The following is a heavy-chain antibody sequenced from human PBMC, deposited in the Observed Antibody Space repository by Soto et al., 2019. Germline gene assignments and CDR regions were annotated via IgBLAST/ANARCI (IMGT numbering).Heavy chain of an antibody. V-gene: IGHV3-23*01. Sequence: GGSLRLSCAASGFTFSSYAMSWVRQAPGKGLEWVSAISGSGGSTYYADSVKGRFTISRDNSKNTLYLQMNSLRAEDKAVYYCAKDPGLLWFGGWTSYGMDVWGQGTTVTVSS. CDR1: GFTFSSYA. CDR3: AKDPGLLWFGGWTSYGMDV. CDR2: ISGSGGST. J-gene: IGHJ6*02. D-gene: IGHD3-10*01.